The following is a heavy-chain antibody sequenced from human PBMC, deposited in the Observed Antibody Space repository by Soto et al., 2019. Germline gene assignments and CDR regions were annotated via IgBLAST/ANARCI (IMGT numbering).Heavy chain of an antibody. CDR2: ISYDGSNK. CDR3: ATARPGDLDY. D-gene: IGHD6-6*01. Sequence: TGGSLRLSCAASGFTFSSYGMHWVRQAPGKGLEWVAVISYDGSNKYYADSVKGRFTISRDNSKNTLYLQMNSLRAEDTAVYYCATARPGDLDYWGQGTLVTVSS. CDR1: GFTFSSYG. V-gene: IGHV3-30*03. J-gene: IGHJ4*02.